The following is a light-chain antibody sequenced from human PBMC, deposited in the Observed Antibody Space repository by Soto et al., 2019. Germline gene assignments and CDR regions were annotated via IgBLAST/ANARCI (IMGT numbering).Light chain of an antibody. CDR3: QQYGSSST. Sequence: EIVMTQSPATLSVSPGERATLSCRASQSVISSYLAWYQQKPGQAPRLLIHGASSRATGIPDRISGSGSGTDFTLTISRLEPEDFAVYYCQQYGSSSTFGQGTRLEIK. J-gene: IGKJ5*01. CDR2: GAS. V-gene: IGKV3-20*01. CDR1: QSVISSY.